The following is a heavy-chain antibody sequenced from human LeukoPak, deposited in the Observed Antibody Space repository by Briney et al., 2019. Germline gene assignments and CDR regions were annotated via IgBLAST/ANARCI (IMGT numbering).Heavy chain of an antibody. D-gene: IGHD3-16*01. CDR2: IYYSGST. Sequence: SETLSLTCTVSGGSISSSSYYWGWIRQPPGKGLEWIGSIYYSGSTYYNPSLKSRVTISVDTSKNQFTLKLSSVTAADTAVYYCARGRYGWLPFDYWGQGTLVTVSS. V-gene: IGHV4-39*06. CDR3: ARGRYGWLPFDY. J-gene: IGHJ4*02. CDR1: GGSISSSSYY.